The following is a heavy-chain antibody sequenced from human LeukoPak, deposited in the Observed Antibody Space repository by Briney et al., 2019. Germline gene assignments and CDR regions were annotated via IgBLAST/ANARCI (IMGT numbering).Heavy chain of an antibody. V-gene: IGHV3-21*04. J-gene: IGHJ4*02. CDR2: ISSSSSYI. CDR1: GFTFSSYS. Sequence: GGSLRLSCAASGFTFSSYSMNWVRQAPGKGLEWVSSISSSSSYIYYADSVKGRCTISRDNSKNTLYLQMNSLRAEDTAVYYCARRAGAYSHPYDYWGQGTLVTVSS. CDR3: ARRAGAYSHPYDY. D-gene: IGHD4/OR15-4a*01.